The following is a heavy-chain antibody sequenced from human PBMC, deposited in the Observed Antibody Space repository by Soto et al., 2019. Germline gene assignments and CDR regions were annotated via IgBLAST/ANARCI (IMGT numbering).Heavy chain of an antibody. CDR3: AKLQRLHTIDY. CDR1: GFMFSPYL. Sequence: PGGSLRLSCAASGFMFSPYLMTWVRQAPGKGLEWVSTIGGSGGSTYYADSVKGRFTISRDNSKNTLYLQMDSLRAEDTAVYYCAKLQRLHTIDYWGQGTLVTVSS. J-gene: IGHJ4*02. D-gene: IGHD6-25*01. V-gene: IGHV3-23*01. CDR2: IGGSGGST.